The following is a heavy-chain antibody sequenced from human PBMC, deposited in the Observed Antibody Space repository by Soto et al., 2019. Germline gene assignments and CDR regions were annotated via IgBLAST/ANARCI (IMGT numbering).Heavy chain of an antibody. Sequence: QLQLQESGPGLVKPSETLSLTCSVSGGSISSSSYFWGWIRQSPGKGLEWIGSIHYSGNTYYNPSLKSRVTISVDASNNPCSLNLSSVTAADAAVYHGAPSVHNGANRHFDYWGQGTLIIVSS. J-gene: IGHJ4*02. CDR1: GGSISSSSYF. V-gene: IGHV4-39*01. CDR2: IHYSGNT. D-gene: IGHD4-17*01. CDR3: APSVHNGANRHFDY.